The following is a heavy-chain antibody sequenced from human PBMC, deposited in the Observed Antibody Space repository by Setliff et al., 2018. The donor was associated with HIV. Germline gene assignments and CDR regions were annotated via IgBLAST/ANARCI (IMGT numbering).Heavy chain of an antibody. Sequence: KTSETLSLTCSVSGGSINSDNYYWGWIRQAPGKGLEWIGSIYYSGTTYYNPSLRGRVTIAVDRSRNQFSLTLNSVTAADTATYYCASRGIGGGSIFHNGGQGTLVTVSS. J-gene: IGHJ4*02. V-gene: IGHV4-39*01. CDR3: ASRGIGGGSIFHN. CDR2: IYYSGTT. D-gene: IGHD3-3*01. CDR1: GGSINSDNYY.